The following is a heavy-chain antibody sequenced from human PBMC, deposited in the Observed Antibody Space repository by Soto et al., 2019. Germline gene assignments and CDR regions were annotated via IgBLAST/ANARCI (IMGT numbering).Heavy chain of an antibody. Sequence: PGGSLRLSCAASELPVSSHAMSWVRQAPGKGLEWVSTISGSGDDTYYGDSVKGRFTISRDSSSSTLYLQMKNLRGEDTAVYFCTRSRRSILMVYGFGGMDVWGQGKTVTVS. D-gene: IGHD2-8*01. CDR3: TRSRRSILMVYGFGGMDV. V-gene: IGHV3-23*01. CDR1: ELPVSSHA. CDR2: ISGSGDDT. J-gene: IGHJ6*02.